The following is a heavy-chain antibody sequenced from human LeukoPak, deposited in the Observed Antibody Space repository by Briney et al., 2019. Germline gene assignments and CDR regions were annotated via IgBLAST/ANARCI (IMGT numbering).Heavy chain of an antibody. D-gene: IGHD3-22*01. V-gene: IGHV4-34*01. CDR3: ATRRAHDSSGYYGA. J-gene: IGHJ5*02. CDR1: GGSFSGYY. CDR2: INHSGST. Sequence: PSETLSLSCAASGGSFSGYYLSWIRQPPGKGLEWIGEINHSGSTNYNPSLKGRVTISVDTSKNQFSLKLSSVTAADTAVYYCATRRAHDSSGYYGAWGQGTLVTVSS.